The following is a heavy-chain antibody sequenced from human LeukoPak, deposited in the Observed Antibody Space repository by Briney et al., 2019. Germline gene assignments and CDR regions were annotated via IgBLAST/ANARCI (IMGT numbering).Heavy chain of an antibody. Sequence: GGSLRLSCAASGFTFGSYAMSWVRQAPGKGLEWVSTISGSGGSTYYADSVKGRFTISRDNSKNTLYLQTNSLRVEDTAVYYCAKRITIFGSYYYGMDVWGQGSTVTVSS. CDR1: GFTFGSYA. J-gene: IGHJ6*02. V-gene: IGHV3-23*01. CDR2: ISGSGGST. D-gene: IGHD3-3*01. CDR3: AKRITIFGSYYYGMDV.